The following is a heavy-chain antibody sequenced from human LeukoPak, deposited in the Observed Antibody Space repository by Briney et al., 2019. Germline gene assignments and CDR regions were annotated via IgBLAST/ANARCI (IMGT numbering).Heavy chain of an antibody. CDR2: IKQDGSAK. CDR1: GFTFSSYW. D-gene: IGHD6-19*01. V-gene: IGHV3-7*01. Sequence: GGSLRLSCAASGFTFSSYWMSWVRQAPGKGLEWVANIKQDGSAKYHVDSVKGRFTISRDNAENSLCLQMNSLRGEDTAVYFCARAGYSSGWDYWGQGTLVTVSS. CDR3: ARAGYSSGWDY. J-gene: IGHJ4*02.